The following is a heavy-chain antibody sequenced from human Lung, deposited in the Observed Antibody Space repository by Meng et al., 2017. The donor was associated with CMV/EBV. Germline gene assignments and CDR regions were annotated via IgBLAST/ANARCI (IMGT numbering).Heavy chain of an antibody. J-gene: IGHJ4*01. CDR1: GYTFTGYY. D-gene: IGHD3-3*01. V-gene: IGHV1-2*02. CDR3: ARDPPEDFWSGYYTTGTDY. Sequence: ASXXVSCKASGYTFTGYYMHWVRQAPGQGLEWMGWINPNSGGTNYAQKFQGRVTMTRDTSISTAYMELSRLRSDDTAVYYCARDPPEDFWSGYYTTGTDYWGHGTVVTVSS. CDR2: INPNSGGT.